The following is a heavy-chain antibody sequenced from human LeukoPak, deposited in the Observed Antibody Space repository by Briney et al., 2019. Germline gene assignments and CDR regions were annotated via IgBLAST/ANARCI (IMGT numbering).Heavy chain of an antibody. Sequence: PGGSLRLSCAASGFPVSSNYMSWVRQAPGKGPEWVSVIYSSGTTYYADSVKGRFTISRDNSKNTLFLQMNSLRAEDTAVYYCARLTVTYYFDSWGQGTLVTVSS. J-gene: IGHJ4*02. CDR1: GFPVSSNY. V-gene: IGHV3-53*01. D-gene: IGHD4-17*01. CDR2: IYSSGTT. CDR3: ARLTVTYYFDS.